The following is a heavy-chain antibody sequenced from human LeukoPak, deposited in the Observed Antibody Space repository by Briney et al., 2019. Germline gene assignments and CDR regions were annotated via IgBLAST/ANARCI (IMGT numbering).Heavy chain of an antibody. Sequence: PGGSLRLSCAASGFTFSSYGMHWVRQAPGKGLEWVAVISYDGSNKYYADSVKGRFTIPRDNSKNTLYLQMNSLRAEDTAVYYCAKLISGIRGDYWGQGTLVTVSS. CDR3: AKLISGIRGDY. V-gene: IGHV3-30*18. D-gene: IGHD2-8*01. CDR1: GFTFSSYG. J-gene: IGHJ4*02. CDR2: ISYDGSNK.